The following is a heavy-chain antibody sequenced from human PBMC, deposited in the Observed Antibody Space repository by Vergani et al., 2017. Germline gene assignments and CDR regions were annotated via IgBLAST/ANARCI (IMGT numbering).Heavy chain of an antibody. CDR1: GASIRNSNYY. Sequence: QLQLQESGPGLVKPSATLSLTCSVSGASIRNSNYYWGWLRQPPGKGLEWIASIYYSGSTYYNPSLKSRVTISVETSKNQFSRNLSSWTAADSAVYFCARHSTVEWLVKLGWIDPWGQGSLVTVSS. J-gene: IGHJ5*02. D-gene: IGHD6-19*01. V-gene: IGHV4-39*01. CDR3: ARHSTVEWLVKLGWIDP. CDR2: IYYSGST.